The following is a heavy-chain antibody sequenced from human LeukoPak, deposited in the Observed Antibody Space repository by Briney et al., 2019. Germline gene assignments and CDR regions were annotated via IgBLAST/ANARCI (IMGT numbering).Heavy chain of an antibody. J-gene: IGHJ4*02. CDR3: ARAPEYGLYYFDY. V-gene: IGHV4-34*01. Sequence: SETLSLTCAVYGGSFSGYYWSWIRQPPGKGLEWIGEINHSGSTNYNPSLKSRVTISVDTSRNQFSLRLNSVTAADTAVYYCARAPEYGLYYFDYWGQGNLVTVSS. D-gene: IGHD1-14*01. CDR1: GGSFSGYY. CDR2: INHSGST.